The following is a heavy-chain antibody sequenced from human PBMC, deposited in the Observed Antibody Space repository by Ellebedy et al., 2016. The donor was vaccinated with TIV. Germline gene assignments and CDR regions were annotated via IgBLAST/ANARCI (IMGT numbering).Heavy chain of an antibody. CDR1: GGSFSSYH. J-gene: IGHJ4*02. CDR2: FSYSGNT. D-gene: IGHD4-17*01. Sequence: SETLSLXXTVSGGSFSSYHWSWIRQPPGKGLEWIGHFSYSGNTNYNPSLNGRVTISLDSPKNQFSLKLNSVTAADTAVYFCARLYGDYLKADYWGQGTLVTVSS. CDR3: ARLYGDYLKADY. V-gene: IGHV4-59*08.